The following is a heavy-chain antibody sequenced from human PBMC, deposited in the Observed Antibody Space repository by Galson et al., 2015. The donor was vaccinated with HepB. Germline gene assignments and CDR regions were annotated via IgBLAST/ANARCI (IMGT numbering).Heavy chain of an antibody. CDR1: GYTSTSYG. CDR3: ARFEQQLVLYYYYYGMDV. Sequence: SVKVSCKASGYTSTSYGISWVRQAPGQGLEWMGWISAYNGNTNYAQKLQGRVTMTTDTSTSTAYMELRSLRSDDTAVYYCARFEQQLVLYYYYYGMDVWGQGTTVTVSS. D-gene: IGHD6-13*01. V-gene: IGHV1-18*04. CDR2: ISAYNGNT. J-gene: IGHJ6*02.